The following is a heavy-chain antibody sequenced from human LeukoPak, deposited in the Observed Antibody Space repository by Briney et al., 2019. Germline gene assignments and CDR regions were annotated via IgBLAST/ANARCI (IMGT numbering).Heavy chain of an antibody. CDR1: GYTFTNYG. D-gene: IGHD3-10*01. V-gene: IGHV1-18*01. CDR2: ISPYNGNT. CDR3: ARAIRQWFPTDAFDI. Sequence: ASVKVSCKASGYTFTNYGISWVRQAPGQGPEWMGWISPYNGNTNYAQKFQGRVTMTTDTSTTTAYMELGSLTSDDTAVYYCARAIRQWFPTDAFDIWGQGTMVTVSS. J-gene: IGHJ3*02.